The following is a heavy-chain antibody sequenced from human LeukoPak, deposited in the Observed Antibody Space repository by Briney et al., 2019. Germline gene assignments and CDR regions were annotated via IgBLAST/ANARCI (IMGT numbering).Heavy chain of an antibody. CDR3: ARTAWPDYYYYMDV. V-gene: IGHV1-2*02. CDR1: GYTFTGYY. Sequence: ASVKVSCKASGYTFTGYYMHWVRQAPGQGLEWMGWINPNSGGTNYAQKFQGRVTMTTDTSTSTAYMELRSLRSDDTAVYYCARTAWPDYYYYMDVWGKGTTVTVSS. CDR2: INPNSGGT. D-gene: IGHD2-21*02. J-gene: IGHJ6*03.